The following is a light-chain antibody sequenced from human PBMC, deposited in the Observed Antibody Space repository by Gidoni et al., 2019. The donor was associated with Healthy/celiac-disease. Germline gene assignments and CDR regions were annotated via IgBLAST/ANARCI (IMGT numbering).Light chain of an antibody. CDR1: QSVSSN. V-gene: IGKV3-15*01. Sequence: EIVLTHSPATLSVSPGERATLSCRASQSVSSNLAWYQQKPGQAPRLLIYGASTRATSLPARFSGSGSGTEFTLTISSLQSEDFAVYYCQQYNNWPPWTFGQXTKVEIK. CDR2: GAS. J-gene: IGKJ1*01. CDR3: QQYNNWPPWT.